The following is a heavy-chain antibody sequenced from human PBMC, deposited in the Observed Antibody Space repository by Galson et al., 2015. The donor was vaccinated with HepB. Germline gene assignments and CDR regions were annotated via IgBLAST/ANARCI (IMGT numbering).Heavy chain of an antibody. CDR1: GGSFSGYY. CDR2: INHSGST. D-gene: IGHD6-13*01. V-gene: IGHV4-34*01. Sequence: TLSLTCAVYGGSFSGYYWSWIRQPPGKGLEWIGEINHSGSTNYNPSLKSRVTISVDTSKNQFSLKLSSVTAADTAVYYCARGKNRYQQLVPRTEYFQHWGQGTLVTVSS. CDR3: ARGKNRYQQLVPRTEYFQH. J-gene: IGHJ1*01.